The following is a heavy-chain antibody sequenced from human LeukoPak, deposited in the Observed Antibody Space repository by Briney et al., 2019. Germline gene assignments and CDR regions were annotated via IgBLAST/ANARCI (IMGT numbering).Heavy chain of an antibody. J-gene: IGHJ4*02. Sequence: GGSLRLSCAASGFTFSNHWMHWVRQAPGKGLMWVSRINRGGSRTDYADSVKGRFTISRDNSKNTLYLQMNSLRAEDTAVYYCAKLSRGITMIRGYLDSWGQGTLVTVSS. D-gene: IGHD3-10*01. CDR1: GFTFSNHW. V-gene: IGHV3-74*01. CDR3: AKLSRGITMIRGYLDS. CDR2: INRGGSRT.